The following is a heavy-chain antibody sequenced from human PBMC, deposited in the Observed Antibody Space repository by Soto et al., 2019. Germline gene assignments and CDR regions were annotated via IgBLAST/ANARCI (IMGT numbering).Heavy chain of an antibody. Sequence: ASVKVSCKASGYTFTSYYMHWVRQAPGQGLEWMGIINPSGGSTSYAQKFQGRVTMTRDTSTSTVYMELRSLRSDDTAVYYCAHLTNLNYYMDVWGKGTTVTVSS. CDR3: AHLTNLNYYMDV. J-gene: IGHJ6*03. CDR2: INPSGGST. CDR1: GYTFTSYY. D-gene: IGHD2-8*01. V-gene: IGHV1-46*03.